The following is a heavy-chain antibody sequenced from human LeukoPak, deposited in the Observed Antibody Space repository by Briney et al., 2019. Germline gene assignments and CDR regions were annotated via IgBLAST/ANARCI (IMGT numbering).Heavy chain of an antibody. CDR1: GGSFSGYY. CDR2: INHSGST. D-gene: IGHD1-1*01. V-gene: IGHV4-34*01. Sequence: SETLSLTCAVYGGSFSGYYWSWIRQPPGKGLEWIGEINHSGSTKDNPSLKRRVTMAVDTSKNQFSLKLSSVTAADTAVFYCARTLDPYYYYGMDVWGQGTTVTVSS. J-gene: IGHJ6*02. CDR3: ARTLDPYYYYGMDV.